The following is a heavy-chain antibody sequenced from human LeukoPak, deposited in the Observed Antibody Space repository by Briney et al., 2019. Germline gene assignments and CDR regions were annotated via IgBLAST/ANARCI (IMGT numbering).Heavy chain of an antibody. J-gene: IGHJ6*02. CDR3: ARIRSRFGIAAADAWDYYGMDV. V-gene: IGHV3-7*01. D-gene: IGHD6-13*01. CDR2: IKQDGSEK. CDR1: GFTFSSYW. Sequence: GGSLRLSCAASGFTFSSYWMSWVRQAPGKGLGWVANIKQDGSEKYYLDSVKGRFTISRDNAKNSLYLQMNSLRAEDTAVYYCARIRSRFGIAAADAWDYYGMDVWGQGTTVTVSS.